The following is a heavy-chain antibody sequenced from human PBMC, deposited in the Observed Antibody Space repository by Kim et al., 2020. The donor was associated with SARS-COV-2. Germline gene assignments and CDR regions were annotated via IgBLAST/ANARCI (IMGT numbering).Heavy chain of an antibody. J-gene: IGHJ6*01. D-gene: IGHD3-3*01. CDR1: GFTVSSHY. V-gene: IGHV3-53*01. CDR3: ARHSRGDYWSGIHFYYGM. Sequence: GGSLRLSCAASGFTVSSHYMSWVRQAPGKGLEWVSIIYSGGGAYYADSVKGRFTISRDNSKNTLYLQMNSMSAEDTAVYDCARHSRGDYWSGIHFYYGM. CDR2: IYSGGGA.